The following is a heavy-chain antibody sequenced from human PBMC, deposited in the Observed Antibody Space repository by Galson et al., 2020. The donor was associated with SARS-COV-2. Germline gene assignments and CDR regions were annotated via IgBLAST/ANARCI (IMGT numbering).Heavy chain of an antibody. CDR3: ARLSIARFFDPNDH. Sequence: SETLSLTCAVSGGSISGSNFYWTWIRQPPGKGLEWIGSISYSGRTYYNPSLKSRVNISVDTSKNHFPLNLSSVTAADTAVYYCARLSIARFFDPNDHWGQGTLAIVSS. J-gene: IGHJ4*02. CDR2: ISYSGRT. D-gene: IGHD3-9*01. CDR1: GGSISGSNFY. V-gene: IGHV4-39*02.